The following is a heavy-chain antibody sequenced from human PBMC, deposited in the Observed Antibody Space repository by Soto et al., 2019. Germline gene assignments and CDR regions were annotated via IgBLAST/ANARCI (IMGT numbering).Heavy chain of an antibody. CDR3: ASYSYGLYYFDY. CDR1: GFTVSSNY. CDR2: IYSGGST. Sequence: VQLVETGGGLIQPGGSLRLSCAASGFTVSSNYMGWVRQAPGKGLEWVSVIYSGGSTYYADSVKGRFTISRDNSKNTLYLQMNSLRAEDTAVYYCASYSYGLYYFDYWGQGTLVTVSS. J-gene: IGHJ4*02. D-gene: IGHD5-18*01. V-gene: IGHV3-53*02.